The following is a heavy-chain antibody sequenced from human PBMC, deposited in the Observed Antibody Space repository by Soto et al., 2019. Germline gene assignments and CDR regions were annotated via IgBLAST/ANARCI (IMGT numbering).Heavy chain of an antibody. CDR1: GGSISSGGYS. D-gene: IGHD5-12*01. CDR3: AAGGRLPRYY. Sequence: QLQLQESGSGLVKPSQTPSLTCAVSGGSISSGGYSWSWIRQPPGKGLEWIGYIYHSGSTYYNPSLKSRVNIAVDRSKNQFSLKLSSVTAADTAVYYCAAGGRLPRYYCVQGTLVTVST. CDR2: IYHSGST. V-gene: IGHV4-30-2*01. J-gene: IGHJ4*02.